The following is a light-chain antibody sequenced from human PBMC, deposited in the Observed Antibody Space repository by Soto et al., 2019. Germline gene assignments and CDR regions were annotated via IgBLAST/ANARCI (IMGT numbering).Light chain of an antibody. CDR2: EVS. J-gene: IGLJ2*01. V-gene: IGLV2-8*01. Sequence: QSALTQPPSAYGSPGQSVTISCTGTSSDVGGYNSVSWYQQHPGKAPRLMIYEVSKRPSGVPDRFSGSKSGSTASLTVSGLQAEDEADYYCSSYAGRLVFGGGTQLTVL. CDR3: SSYAGRLV. CDR1: SSDVGGYNS.